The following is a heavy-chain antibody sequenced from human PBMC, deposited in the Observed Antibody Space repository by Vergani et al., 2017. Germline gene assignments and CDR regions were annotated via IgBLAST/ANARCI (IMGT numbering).Heavy chain of an antibody. CDR3: ARGGKGIIIVVPSTHL. J-gene: IGHJ4*02. V-gene: IGHV3-30-3*01. CDR1: GFPFGHYA. Sequence: QVKLEESGGGVVQPGRSLRLSCEASGFPFGHYAMHLVRQAPGKGLEWVGVISYDGTEKKYADSVNGRFTISRDNSKKMMSLQMNSLRVEDTAVYYCARGGKGIIIVVPSTHLWGQGTQVSVS. D-gene: IGHD2-21*01. CDR2: ISYDGTEK.